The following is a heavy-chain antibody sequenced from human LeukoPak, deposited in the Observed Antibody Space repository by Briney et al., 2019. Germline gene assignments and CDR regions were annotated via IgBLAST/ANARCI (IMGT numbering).Heavy chain of an antibody. V-gene: IGHV1-69*05. D-gene: IGHD1-26*01. CDR1: GGTFSSYA. Sequence: GASVKVSCKASGGTFSSYAISWVRQAPGQGLEWMGGIIPIFGTANYAQKFQGRVTITTDESTSTDYMELSSLRSEDTAVYYCARPIVGATLDAFDIWGQGTMVTVSS. J-gene: IGHJ3*02. CDR3: ARPIVGATLDAFDI. CDR2: IIPIFGTA.